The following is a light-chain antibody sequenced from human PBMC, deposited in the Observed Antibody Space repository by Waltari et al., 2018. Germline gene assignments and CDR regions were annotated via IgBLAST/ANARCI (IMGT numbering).Light chain of an antibody. Sequence: QSVLTQPPSVSAAPGQTVTISCSGGSSNIGSNFVSWYQQLPGTAPKFLIYDNDKRPSGIPDRFSGSKSGTSATLGITGLQTGDEADYYCATWDSSLRVVLFGGGNKLTVL. V-gene: IGLV1-51*01. J-gene: IGLJ2*01. CDR2: DND. CDR3: ATWDSSLRVVL. CDR1: SSNIGSNF.